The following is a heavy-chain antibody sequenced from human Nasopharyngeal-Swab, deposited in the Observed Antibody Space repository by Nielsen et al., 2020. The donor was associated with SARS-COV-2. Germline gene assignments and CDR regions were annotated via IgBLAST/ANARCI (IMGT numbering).Heavy chain of an antibody. CDR1: GFTFSSSW. D-gene: IGHD7-27*01. J-gene: IGHJ4*02. CDR2: LNGDATTV. Sequence: GESLKISCAGSGFTFSSSWLHWVRQAPGEGLVWVARLNGDATTVDYADSVKGRFTISRENAKNTLYLQMNGLRDEDTAIYYCARAGEYRFDYWGQGTLVTVSS. CDR3: ARAGEYRFDY. V-gene: IGHV3-74*01.